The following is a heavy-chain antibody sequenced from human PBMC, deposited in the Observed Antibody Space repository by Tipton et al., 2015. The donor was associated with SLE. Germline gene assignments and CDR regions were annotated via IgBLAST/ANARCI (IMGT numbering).Heavy chain of an antibody. Sequence: QLVQSGAEVKKPGESLKISCKASGYSFDTYWIGWVRQMPGKGLEWMGIIHPGDSDITYSPSFQGRVTISADKSINTAYLQWSSLKASDSAMYFCARHWDVVLANRFYYYGMDVWGQGTTVTVSS. CDR3: ARHWDVVLANRFYYYGMDV. J-gene: IGHJ6*02. CDR2: IHPGDSDI. V-gene: IGHV5-51*03. D-gene: IGHD2-21*01. CDR1: GYSFDTYW.